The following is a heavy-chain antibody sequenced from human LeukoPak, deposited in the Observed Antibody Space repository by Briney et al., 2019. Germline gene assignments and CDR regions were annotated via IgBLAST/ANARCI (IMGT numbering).Heavy chain of an antibody. J-gene: IGHJ3*02. CDR2: INHSGST. Sequence: SETLSLTCAVYGGSFSGYYWSWIRQPPGKGLEWIGEINHSGSTNYNPSLKSRVTISVDTSKNQFSLKLSSVTAADTAVYYCARGRALWLSPRDAFDIWGQGTMVTVSS. CDR3: ARGRALWLSPRDAFDI. D-gene: IGHD3-22*01. CDR1: GGSFSGYY. V-gene: IGHV4-34*01.